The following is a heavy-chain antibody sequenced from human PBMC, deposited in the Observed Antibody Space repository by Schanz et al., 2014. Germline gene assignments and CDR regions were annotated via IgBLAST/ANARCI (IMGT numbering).Heavy chain of an antibody. J-gene: IGHJ4*02. CDR1: GFTFSRFG. V-gene: IGHV3-33*05. CDR3: ARDGDFDY. Sequence: QVQLVESGGGLVKPGGSLRLSCATSGFTFSRFGMHWVRQAPGKGPEWVAVISYDGTNEYYAESVKGRFTISRDNSKNTLFLQMSSLRAEDTAVYYCARDGDFDYWGQGTLVTVSS. CDR2: ISYDGTNE.